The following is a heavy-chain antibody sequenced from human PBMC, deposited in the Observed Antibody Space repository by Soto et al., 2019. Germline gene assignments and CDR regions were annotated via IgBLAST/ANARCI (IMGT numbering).Heavy chain of an antibody. J-gene: IGHJ4*02. CDR2: INPNSGGT. V-gene: IGHV1-2*02. D-gene: IGHD6-19*01. Sequence: ASVKVSCKASGYTFTGYYMHWVRQAPGQGLEWMGWINPNSGGTNYAQKFQGRVTMTRDTSISTAYMELSRLRSDDTAVYYCARVSVAGGDGYNPFDYWGQGTLVTGFS. CDR3: ARVSVAGGDGYNPFDY. CDR1: GYTFTGYY.